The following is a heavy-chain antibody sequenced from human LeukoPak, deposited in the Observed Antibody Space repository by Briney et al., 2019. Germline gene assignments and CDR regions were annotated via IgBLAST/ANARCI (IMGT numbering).Heavy chain of an antibody. CDR3: AKDTLGSHYYDSSGYYYDY. CDR2: ISGSGGST. D-gene: IGHD3-22*01. J-gene: IGHJ4*02. Sequence: GGSLRLSCAASGFTFRSYAMSWVRQAPGKGLEWVSAISGSGGSTYYADSVKGRFTISRDNSKNTLYLQMNSLRAEDTAVYYCAKDTLGSHYYDSSGYYYDYWGQGTLVTVSS. CDR1: GFTFRSYA. V-gene: IGHV3-23*01.